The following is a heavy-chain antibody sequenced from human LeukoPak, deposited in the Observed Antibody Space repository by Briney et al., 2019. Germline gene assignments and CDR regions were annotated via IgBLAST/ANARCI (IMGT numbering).Heavy chain of an antibody. CDR1: GGSISSGGYY. CDR3: ARTVVVPAAMPVDY. V-gene: IGHV4-30-2*01. Sequence: SETLSLTCTVSGGSISSGGYYWSWIRQPPGKGLEWIGYIYHSGSTYYNPSLKSRVTISVDRSKNQFSLKLSSVTAADTAVYYCARTVVVPAAMPVDYWGQGTLVTVSS. J-gene: IGHJ4*02. CDR2: IYHSGST. D-gene: IGHD2-2*01.